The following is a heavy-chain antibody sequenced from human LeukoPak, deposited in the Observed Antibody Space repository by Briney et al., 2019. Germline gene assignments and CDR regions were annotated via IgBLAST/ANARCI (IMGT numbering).Heavy chain of an antibody. CDR2: IYYSGST. V-gene: IGHV4-59*01. CDR3: AREGQLVLNWFDP. Sequence: SETLSLTCTVSGGSISSYYWSWIRQPPGKGLEWIGYIYYSGSTNYNPSLKSRVTISVDTSKNQFSLKLSSVTAADTAVYYCAREGQLVLNWFDPWGQGTLVTVSS. J-gene: IGHJ5*02. CDR1: GGSISSYY. D-gene: IGHD6-13*01.